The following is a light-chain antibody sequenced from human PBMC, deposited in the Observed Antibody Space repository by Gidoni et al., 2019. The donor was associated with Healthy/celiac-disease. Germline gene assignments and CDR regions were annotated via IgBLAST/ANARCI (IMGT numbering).Light chain of an antibody. CDR3: CSFPRV. Sequence: QSALTQPASVSCSPGQSITISCTGTSSDVGSYNLVSWYQQHPGKAPKLMIYEGSKRPSGVSNRFSGSKSGNTASLTIAGIQAEDEADYYCCSFPRVFGGGTKLTVL. CDR2: EGS. V-gene: IGLV2-23*01. CDR1: SSDVGSYNL. J-gene: IGLJ2*01.